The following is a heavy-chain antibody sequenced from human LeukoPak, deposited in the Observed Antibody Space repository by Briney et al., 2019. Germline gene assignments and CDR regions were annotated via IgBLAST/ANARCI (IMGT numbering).Heavy chain of an antibody. J-gene: IGHJ6*03. Sequence: ASVKVYCKASGYTFTSYDINWVRQATGQGLEWMGWMNPNSGNTGYAQKFQGRVTMTRNTSISTAYMELSSLRSEDAAVYYCARGGYSSGWAHYYYYMDVWGKGTTVTVSS. D-gene: IGHD6-19*01. CDR2: MNPNSGNT. CDR1: GYTFTSYD. V-gene: IGHV1-8*01. CDR3: ARGGYSSGWAHYYYYMDV.